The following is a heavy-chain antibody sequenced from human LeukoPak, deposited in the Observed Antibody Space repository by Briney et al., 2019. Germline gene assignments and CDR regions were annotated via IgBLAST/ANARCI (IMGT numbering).Heavy chain of an antibody. D-gene: IGHD2-2*01. CDR1: GGSISSGSYY. V-gene: IGHV4-61*02. Sequence: SETLSLTCTVSGGSISSGSYYWSWIRQPVGKGLEWIGRIYTSGSTNYNPSLKSRVTISVDTSKNQFSLKLSSVTAADTAVYYCAREGYCSSTSCYVYYYYGMDVWGQGTTVTVSS. CDR2: IYTSGST. J-gene: IGHJ6*02. CDR3: AREGYCSSTSCYVYYYYGMDV.